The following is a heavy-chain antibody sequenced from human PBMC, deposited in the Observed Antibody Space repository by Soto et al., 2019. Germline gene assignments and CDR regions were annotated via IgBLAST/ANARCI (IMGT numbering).Heavy chain of an antibody. Sequence: GESLKISCAASGFTFSSYSMNWVRQAPGKGLEWVSSISSSSSYIYYADSVKGRFTISRDNAKNSLYLQMNSLRAEDTAVYYCAREAAVDCSGGSCYSELVYYMDVWGKGTTVTVSS. CDR1: GFTFSSYS. D-gene: IGHD2-15*01. CDR3: AREAAVDCSGGSCYSELVYYMDV. J-gene: IGHJ6*03. V-gene: IGHV3-21*01. CDR2: ISSSSSYI.